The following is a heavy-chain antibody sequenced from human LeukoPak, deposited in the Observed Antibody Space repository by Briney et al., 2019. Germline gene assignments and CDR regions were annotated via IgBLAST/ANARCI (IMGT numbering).Heavy chain of an antibody. J-gene: IGHJ3*02. Sequence: GGSLRLSCAASGFTFSSYAMSWVRQAPGKWLEWGSAISGSGGSTYYADSVKGRFTISRDNSKNTLYLQMNSLRAEDTAVYYCAKALWDIVVVVAAPNAFDIWGQGTMVTVSS. CDR2: ISGSGGST. V-gene: IGHV3-23*01. CDR3: AKALWDIVVVVAAPNAFDI. CDR1: GFTFSSYA. D-gene: IGHD2-15*01.